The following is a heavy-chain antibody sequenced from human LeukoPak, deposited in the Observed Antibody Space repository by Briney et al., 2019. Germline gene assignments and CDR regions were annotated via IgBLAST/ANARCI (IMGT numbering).Heavy chain of an antibody. Sequence: GSLRLSCAASGFTFSSYAMSWVRQAPGKGLEWVSAISGSGGSTYYADSVKGRFTISRDNSKNTLYLQMNSLRAEDTAVYYCARRARVRMVYFYYFMDIWGKGTTVAVSS. D-gene: IGHD2-8*01. CDR1: GFTFSSYA. J-gene: IGHJ6*03. V-gene: IGHV3-23*01. CDR2: ISGSGGST. CDR3: ARRARVRMVYFYYFMDI.